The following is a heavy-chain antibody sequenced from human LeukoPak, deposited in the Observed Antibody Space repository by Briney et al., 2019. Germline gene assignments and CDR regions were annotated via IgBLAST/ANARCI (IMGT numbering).Heavy chain of an antibody. J-gene: IGHJ4*02. Sequence: SETLSLTCTVSGGSFSGYFWSWIRQPPGKGLEWIGNIYYSGSTYYNPSLKSRVTMPVDTSNNQLSLKLSPLTAADSAVYYCARRSTFENFFDYWGQGTPVTVSS. D-gene: IGHD3-10*01. CDR1: GGSFSGYF. V-gene: IGHV4-59*08. CDR3: ARRSTFENFFDY. CDR2: IYYSGST.